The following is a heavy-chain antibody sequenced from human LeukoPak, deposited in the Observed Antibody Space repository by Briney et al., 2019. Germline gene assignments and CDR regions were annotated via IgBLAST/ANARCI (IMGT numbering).Heavy chain of an antibody. J-gene: IGHJ5*02. CDR1: GYTFTRYY. CDR2: INPNSGGT. V-gene: IGHV1-2*04. Sequence: SVKVSCKASGYTFTRYYMHWVRQAPGQGLEWMGWINPNSGGTNYAQKFQGWVTMTRDTSISTAYMELSRLRSDDTAVYYCAREFGGGYDYGWFDPWGQGTLVTVSS. CDR3: AREFGGGYDYGWFDP. D-gene: IGHD5-12*01.